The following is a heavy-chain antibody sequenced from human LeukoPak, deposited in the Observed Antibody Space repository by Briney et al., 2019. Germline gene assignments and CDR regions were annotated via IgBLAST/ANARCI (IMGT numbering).Heavy chain of an antibody. J-gene: IGHJ2*01. CDR1: GGSISSGASD. Sequence: SQTLSLTWTVSGGSISSGASDWGWIRQHPKRGLEWVGYINHIGSTYYNPSLGSRVTMSVDSSKNQFSLKLSSVTVADSAVYYCARAARQGFTMIVVPFFYFDLWGRGTLVTVSS. V-gene: IGHV4-31*02. CDR2: INHIGST. CDR3: ARAARQGFTMIVVPFFYFDL. D-gene: IGHD3-22*01.